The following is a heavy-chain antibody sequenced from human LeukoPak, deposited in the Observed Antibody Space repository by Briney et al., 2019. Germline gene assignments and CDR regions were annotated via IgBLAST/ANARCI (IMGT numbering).Heavy chain of an antibody. CDR2: IYYSGST. J-gene: IGHJ4*02. D-gene: IGHD1-26*01. Sequence: PSETLSLTCTVSGDSITSTTYYWGWIRQSPGKGLEWIGSIYYSGSTYYNPSLKSRVTISADTSKSQFSLKLTSVTAADTAVYYCARSTSGSYFWADKWGQGTLVTVSS. CDR3: ARSTSGSYFWADK. CDR1: GDSITSTTYY. V-gene: IGHV4-39*01.